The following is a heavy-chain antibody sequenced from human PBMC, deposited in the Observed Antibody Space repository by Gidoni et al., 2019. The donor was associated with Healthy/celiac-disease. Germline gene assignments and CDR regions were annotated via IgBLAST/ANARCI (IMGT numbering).Heavy chain of an antibody. V-gene: IGHV4-59*08. D-gene: IGHD3-22*01. CDR3: ARLYYYDSSGYYLD. J-gene: IGHJ4*02. CDR1: GGSISSYY. CDR2: IYYSGST. Sequence: QVQLQETGPGLVQPSETLSLTCTVTGGSISSYYWRWIRQPPGKGLEWIGYIYYSGSTNYNPSLKSRVTISVDTSKNQFSLKLSSVTAADTSVYYCARLYYYDSSGYYLDWGQGTLVTVSS.